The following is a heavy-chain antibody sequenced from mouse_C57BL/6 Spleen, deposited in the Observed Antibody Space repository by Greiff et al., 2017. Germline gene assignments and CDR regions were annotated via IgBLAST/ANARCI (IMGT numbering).Heavy chain of an antibody. Sequence: VMLVESGPGLVQPSQSLSITCTVSGFSLTSYGVHWVRQSPGKGLEWLGVIWSGGSTDYNAAFISRLSISKDNSKSQVFFKMNSLQADDTAIYYCARKGYDYGGFAYWCQGTLVTVSA. CDR2: IWSGGST. CDR1: GFSLTSYG. CDR3: ARKGYDYGGFAY. D-gene: IGHD2-4*01. V-gene: IGHV2-2*01. J-gene: IGHJ3*01.